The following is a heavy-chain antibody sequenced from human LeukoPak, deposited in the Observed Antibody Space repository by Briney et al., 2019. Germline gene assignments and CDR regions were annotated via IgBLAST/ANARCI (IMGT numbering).Heavy chain of an antibody. Sequence: PGGSLRLSCVASGFTFSNHWLTWVRQAPGKGLEWVANIKQDGSQKYYVDSVKGRFTISRDNAKNSLYLQMNSLRAEDTAVYYCARGGSTDDFWSGYYQASEWFDPWGQGTLVTVSS. J-gene: IGHJ5*02. CDR1: GFTFSNHW. CDR2: IKQDGSQK. V-gene: IGHV3-7*04. D-gene: IGHD3-3*01. CDR3: ARGGSTDDFWSGYYQASEWFDP.